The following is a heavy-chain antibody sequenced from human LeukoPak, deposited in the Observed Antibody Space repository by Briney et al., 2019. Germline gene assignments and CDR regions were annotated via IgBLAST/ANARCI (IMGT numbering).Heavy chain of an antibody. CDR2: INPNSGGT. CDR1: GYTFTGYY. J-gene: IGHJ5*02. Sequence: ASVKVSWKASGYTFTGYYMHWVRQAPGQGLEWMGRINPNSGGTNYAQKFQGRVTMTRDTSISTAYMELSRLRSDDTAVYYCARGGATYYDILDWFDPWGQGTLVTVSS. CDR3: ARGGATYYDILDWFDP. D-gene: IGHD3-9*01. V-gene: IGHV1-2*06.